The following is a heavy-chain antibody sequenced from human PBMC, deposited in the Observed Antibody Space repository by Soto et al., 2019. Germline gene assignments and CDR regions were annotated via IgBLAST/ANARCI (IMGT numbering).Heavy chain of an antibody. CDR1: GFSFSSYI. D-gene: IGHD6-13*01. CDR2: ITPDESNK. CDR3: AKDQGSSWYEIDY. V-gene: IGHV3-30-3*01. Sequence: GGSLRLSCAASGFSFSSYIFHWVRQAPGKGLEWMALITPDESNKHYADSVGGRFTISRDNSKNTLYLQMNSLRAEDTAVYYCAKDQGSSWYEIDYWGQGALVTVSS. J-gene: IGHJ4*02.